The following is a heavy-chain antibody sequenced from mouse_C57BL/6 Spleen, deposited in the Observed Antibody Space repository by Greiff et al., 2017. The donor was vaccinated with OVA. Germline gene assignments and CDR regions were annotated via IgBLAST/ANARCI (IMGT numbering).Heavy chain of an antibody. CDR3: ARVYGSSYWFAY. D-gene: IGHD1-1*01. CDR1: GYTFTSYW. CDR2: IYPGSGST. J-gene: IGHJ3*01. Sequence: QVQLQQPGAELVKPGASVKMSCKASGYTFTSYWITWVKQRPGQGLEWIGDIYPGSGSTNYNEKFKSKATLTVDTSSSTAYMQLSSLTSEDSAVYYCARVYGSSYWFAYWGQGTLVTVSA. V-gene: IGHV1-55*01.